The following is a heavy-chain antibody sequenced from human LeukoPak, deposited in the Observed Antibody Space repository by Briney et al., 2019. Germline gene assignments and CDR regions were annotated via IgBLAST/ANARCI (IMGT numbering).Heavy chain of an antibody. V-gene: IGHV4-34*01. CDR2: INHSGST. CDR3: ARFRARRDRDY. J-gene: IGHJ4*02. CDR1: GGSFSGYY. Sequence: SETLSLTCAVYGGSFSGYYWSWIRQPPGKGLEWIGEINHSGSTNYNPSLKSRVTISVDTSKNQFSLKLSSVTAADTAVYYCARFRARRDRDYWGQGTLVTVSS.